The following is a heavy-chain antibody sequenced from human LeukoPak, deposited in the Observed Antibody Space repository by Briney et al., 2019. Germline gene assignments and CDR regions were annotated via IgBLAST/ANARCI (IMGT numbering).Heavy chain of an antibody. V-gene: IGHV1-2*02. J-gene: IGHJ5*02. CDR3: ARDFMVRGVTWFGP. CDR2: INPNSGGT. D-gene: IGHD3-10*01. CDR1: GYTFTGYY. Sequence: ASVKVSCKASGYTFTGYYMHWVRQAPGQGLEWMGWINPNSGGTNYAQKFQGRVTMTRDTSISTAYMELSRLRSDDTAVYYCARDFMVRGVTWFGPWGQGTLVTVSS.